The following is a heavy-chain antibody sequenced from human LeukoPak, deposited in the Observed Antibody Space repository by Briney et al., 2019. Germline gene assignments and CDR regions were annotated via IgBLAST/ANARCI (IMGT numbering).Heavy chain of an antibody. J-gene: IGHJ4*02. CDR1: GFTVSSNY. D-gene: IGHD1-1*01. V-gene: IGHV3-53*01. CDR2: IYSGGST. CDR3: AKRDLPY. Sequence: GGSLRLSCAASGFTVSSNYMSWVRQAPGKGLEWVSVIYSGGSTYYADSVKGRFTISRDNSKNTLYLQMTTLRADNTAVYYCAKRDLPYWGQGTLVTVSS.